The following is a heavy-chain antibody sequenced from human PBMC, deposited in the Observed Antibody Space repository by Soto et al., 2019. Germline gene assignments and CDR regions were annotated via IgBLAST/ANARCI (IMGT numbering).Heavy chain of an antibody. V-gene: IGHV3-30*18. J-gene: IGHJ6*02. D-gene: IGHD6-6*01. CDR2: ISYDGSNK. Sequence: QVQLVESGGGVVQPGRSLRLSCAASGFTFSSYGMHWVRQAPGKGLEWVAVISYDGSNKYYADSVKGRFTISRDNSKNTLYLQMNSLRAEDTAVYYCANGIAAQGNDGMDVWGQGTTVTVSS. CDR3: ANGIAAQGNDGMDV. CDR1: GFTFSSYG.